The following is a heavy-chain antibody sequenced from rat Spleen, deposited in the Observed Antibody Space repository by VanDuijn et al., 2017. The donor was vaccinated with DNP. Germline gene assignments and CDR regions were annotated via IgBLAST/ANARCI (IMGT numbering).Heavy chain of an antibody. J-gene: IGHJ4*01. D-gene: IGHD1-1*01. CDR3: TRIGDLHNGGDGDALDA. Sequence: EVQLVESGGGLVQPGRSLKLSCAASGFTFSDYNMAWVLQAPTKGLEWVASISYDGGSTYYRDSVKGRFTISRDNAKSSLYLQMDSLRSEDTATYYCTRIGDLHNGGDGDALDAWGQGTSVTVSS. CDR1: GFTFSDYN. V-gene: IGHV5-20*01. CDR2: ISYDGGST.